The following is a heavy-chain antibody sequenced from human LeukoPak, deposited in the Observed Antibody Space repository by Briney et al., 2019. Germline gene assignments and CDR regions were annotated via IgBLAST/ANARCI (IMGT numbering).Heavy chain of an antibody. CDR1: GGSISSHYY. CDR2: IYSSGNS. J-gene: IGHJ5*02. D-gene: IGHD6-19*01. CDR3: ARDRSSGWYGSNWFDP. Sequence: SETLSLTCTVSGGSISSHYYWNWFRQPAGKGLEWIGRIYSSGNSYYNASLQSRVTMSVDTSKNQFSLKLSSVTAADTAVYYCARDRSSGWYGSNWFDPWGQGTLVTVSS. V-gene: IGHV4-4*07.